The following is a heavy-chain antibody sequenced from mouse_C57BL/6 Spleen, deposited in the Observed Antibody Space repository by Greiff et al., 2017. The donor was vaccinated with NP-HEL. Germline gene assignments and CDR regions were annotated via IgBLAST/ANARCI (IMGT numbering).Heavy chain of an antibody. J-gene: IGHJ1*03. CDR3: GYRYFDG. D-gene: IGHD2-12*01. Sequence: QVQLQQPGAELVMPGASVKLSCKASGYTFTSYWMHWVKQRPGQGLEWIGEIDPSDSYTNYNQKFKGKSTLTVDKSSSTAYMQLSSLTSEDSAVYYCGYRYFDGWGTGTTVTVSS. CDR2: IDPSDSYT. V-gene: IGHV1-69*01. CDR1: GYTFTSYW.